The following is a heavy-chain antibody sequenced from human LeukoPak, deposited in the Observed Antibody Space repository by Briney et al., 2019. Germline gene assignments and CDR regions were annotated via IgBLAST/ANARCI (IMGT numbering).Heavy chain of an antibody. CDR2: INHSGST. Sequence: SETLSLTCAVYGGSFSGYYWSWIRQPPGRGLDGMGEINHSGSTNYNPSLKSRVTISVDSSKNQFSLKLSSVTAADTAVYYCASRITMVRGVTDINWFDPWGQGTLVTVSS. J-gene: IGHJ5*02. CDR1: GGSFSGYY. CDR3: ASRITMVRGVTDINWFDP. D-gene: IGHD3-10*01. V-gene: IGHV4-34*01.